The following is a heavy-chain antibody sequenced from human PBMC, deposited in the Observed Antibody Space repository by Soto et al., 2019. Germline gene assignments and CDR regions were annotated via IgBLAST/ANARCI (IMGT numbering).Heavy chain of an antibody. CDR3: ERYRHSVRGVEIAVGNFES. V-gene: IGHV6-1*02. CDR1: GDSVSSNIAA. Sequence: QVQLQQSGPGLVQPSQTLSLTCAISGDSVSSNIAAWNWIRQSPSRDLEWLGRTYYKSKWYFDYAQSMKSGITIYPDTSKNQFSLQLNSVGPKDTATYYFERYRHSVRGVEIAVGNFESWDQGTQETVS. D-gene: IGHD3-10*01. J-gene: IGHJ4*02. CDR2: TYYKSKWYF.